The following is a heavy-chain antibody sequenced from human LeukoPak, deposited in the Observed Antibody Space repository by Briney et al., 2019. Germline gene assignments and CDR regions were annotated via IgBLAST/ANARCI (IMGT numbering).Heavy chain of an antibody. CDR1: GFNFSIYT. CDR3: ARSDCSAPTCSTYYSHGLDV. V-gene: IGHV3-21*01. CDR2: ISVRSSYL. D-gene: IGHD2-15*01. J-gene: IGHJ6*02. Sequence: GGSLRLSCAACGFNFSIYTMTWVRQAPGKGLEGVSSISVRSSYLYYADSVRGRFTISRDNAQTSVFLQMNSLRAEDTAVYYCARSDCSAPTCSTYYSHGLDVWGQGTALTVSS.